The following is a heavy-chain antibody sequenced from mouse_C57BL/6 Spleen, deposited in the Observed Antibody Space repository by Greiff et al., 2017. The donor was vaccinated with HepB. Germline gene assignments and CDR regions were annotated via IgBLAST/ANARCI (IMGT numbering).Heavy chain of an antibody. Sequence: EVKLVESGPGLVKPSQSLSLTCSVTGYSITSGYYWNWIRQFPGNKREWMGYISYDGSNNYNPSLKNRISITRDTSKNQFFLKLNSVTTEDTATYYCARADYDDDGDFDVWGTGTTVTVSS. CDR3: ARADYDDDGDFDV. V-gene: IGHV3-6*01. CDR2: ISYDGSN. D-gene: IGHD2-4*01. J-gene: IGHJ1*03. CDR1: GYSITSGYY.